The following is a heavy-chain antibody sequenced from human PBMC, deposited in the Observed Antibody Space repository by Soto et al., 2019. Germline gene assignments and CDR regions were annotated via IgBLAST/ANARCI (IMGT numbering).Heavy chain of an antibody. CDR1: GGTFSSYA. V-gene: IGHV1-69*13. CDR3: ARDRGKNGPCSSTSCYAYYMDF. Sequence: SVKVSCKASGGTFSSYAISWVRQAPGQGLEWMGGIIPIFGTANYAQKFQGRVTITADESTSTAYMELSSLRSEGTAVYYCARDRGKNGPCSSTSCYAYYMDFWGKGITVTVSS. CDR2: IIPIFGTA. J-gene: IGHJ6*03. D-gene: IGHD2-2*01.